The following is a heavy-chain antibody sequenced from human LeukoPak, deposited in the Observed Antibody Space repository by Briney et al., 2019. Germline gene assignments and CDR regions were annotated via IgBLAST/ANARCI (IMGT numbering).Heavy chain of an antibody. CDR3: ARAYYYGSGSYFFDY. CDR2: IGTAGDP. CDR1: GFTFSSYD. V-gene: IGHV3-13*05. J-gene: IGHJ4*02. Sequence: PGGSLRLSCAASGFTFSSYDMHWVRQATGKGLEWVSAIGTAGDPYYPGSVKGRFTISRENAKNSLCLQMNSLGAGYTAVYYCARAYYYGSGSYFFDYWGQGTLVTVSS. D-gene: IGHD3-10*01.